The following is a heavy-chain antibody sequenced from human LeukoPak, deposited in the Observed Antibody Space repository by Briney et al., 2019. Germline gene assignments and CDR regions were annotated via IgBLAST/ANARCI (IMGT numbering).Heavy chain of an antibody. Sequence: GVSLTLSCAASGFTFSNNYMHWVRQAPGTGLVGVSRINTDGCSTNYADSVQGRFTISRDNAKNTLYLQMNSLRAEDTAVYYCARGYSYAHDYWGQGTLVTVSS. CDR1: GFTFSNNY. J-gene: IGHJ4*02. D-gene: IGHD3-16*01. V-gene: IGHV3-74*01. CDR3: ARGYSYAHDY. CDR2: INTDGCST.